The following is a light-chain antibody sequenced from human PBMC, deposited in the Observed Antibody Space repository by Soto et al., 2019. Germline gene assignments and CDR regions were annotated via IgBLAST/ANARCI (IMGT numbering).Light chain of an antibody. CDR1: SSDVGSYNL. V-gene: IGLV2-23*01. CDR2: EGN. CDR3: CSYAGSSIYV. Sequence: QSALTQPASVSGSPGQSITISCTGISSDVGSYNLVSWYQQHPGKAPKLLIYEGNKRASGVSSRFSGSKSGNTASLTIAGLQAEDEADYDCCSYAGSSIYVFGTGTKLTVL. J-gene: IGLJ1*01.